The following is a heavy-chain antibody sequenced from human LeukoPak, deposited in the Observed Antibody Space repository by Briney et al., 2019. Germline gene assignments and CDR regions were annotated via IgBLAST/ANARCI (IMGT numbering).Heavy chain of an antibody. V-gene: IGHV3-30-3*01. J-gene: IGHJ3*02. CDR2: ISHDGSNK. Sequence: GGSLRLSCAASGFTFSSYAMHWVRQAPGKGLEWVAVISHDGSNKYYADSVKGRFTISRDNSKNTLYLQMNSLRAEDTAVYYCARIPMRMATITRAFDIW. CDR1: GFTFSSYA. D-gene: IGHD5-24*01. CDR3: ARIPMRMATITRAFDI.